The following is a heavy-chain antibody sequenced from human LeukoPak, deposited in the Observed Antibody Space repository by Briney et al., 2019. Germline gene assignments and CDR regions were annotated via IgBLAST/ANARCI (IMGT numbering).Heavy chain of an antibody. CDR2: IRSKAYGGTT. Sequence: PGGSLRLSCAASGFTFSSYAMSWVRQAPGKGLEWVGFIRSKAYGGTTEYAASVKGRFTISRDDSKSIAYLQMNGLKTEDTAVYYCTRDRGSYDFWSGYYTGDYWGQGTLVTVSS. J-gene: IGHJ4*02. CDR3: TRDRGSYDFWSGYYTGDY. V-gene: IGHV3-49*04. CDR1: GFTFSSYA. D-gene: IGHD3-3*01.